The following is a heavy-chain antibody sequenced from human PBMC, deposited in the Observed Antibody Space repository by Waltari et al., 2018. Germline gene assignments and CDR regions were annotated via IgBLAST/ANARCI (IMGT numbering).Heavy chain of an antibody. Sequence: EVQRVESGGGLVQPGGSLRLSCAASGITAGNNYMSWVRQAPGKGLELISLIYSSGSTYYADSVKGRFTISRDNSKNTLYLQMNSLRSEDTAVYFCARAPPGVAAAGPGRGWGQGTLVTVSS. CDR2: IYSSGST. J-gene: IGHJ4*02. V-gene: IGHV3-66*02. D-gene: IGHD6-25*01. CDR1: GITAGNNY. CDR3: ARAPPGVAAAGPGRG.